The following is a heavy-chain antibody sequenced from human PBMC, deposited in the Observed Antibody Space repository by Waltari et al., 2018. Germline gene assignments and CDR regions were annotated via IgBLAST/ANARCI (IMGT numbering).Heavy chain of an antibody. CDR1: GFTFSNAW. CDR2: VKSKSDGWTR. Sequence: EVQLVESGGGLVKPGGSLRLSCAASGFTFSNAWMSWVRQAPGKGLEWGGRVKSKSDGWTRDYSSPVKGRFTISRDDSENTLYLQMNSLKTEDTAVYYCTTLFVDFWSGYFFDFWGQGTLVTVSS. V-gene: IGHV3-15*01. CDR3: TTLFVDFWSGYFFDF. J-gene: IGHJ4*02. D-gene: IGHD3-3*01.